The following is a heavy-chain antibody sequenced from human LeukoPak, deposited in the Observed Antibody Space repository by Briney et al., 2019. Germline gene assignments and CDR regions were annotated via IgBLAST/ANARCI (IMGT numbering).Heavy chain of an antibody. CDR2: IYYSGST. J-gene: IGHJ3*02. D-gene: IGHD4-17*01. CDR3: ARRHDYGDQGAFDI. Sequence: SETLSLTCTVSGGSISSSSYYWGWIRQPPGKGLEWIGSIYYSGSTYYNPSLKSRVTISVDTSKNQFSLKLSSVTAADTAVYYCARRHDYGDQGAFDIWGQGTMVTVSS. V-gene: IGHV4-39*07. CDR1: GGSISSSSYY.